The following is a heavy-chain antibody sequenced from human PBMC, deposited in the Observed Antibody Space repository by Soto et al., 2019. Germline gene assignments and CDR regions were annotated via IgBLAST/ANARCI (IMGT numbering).Heavy chain of an antibody. J-gene: IGHJ3*02. V-gene: IGHV4-59*01. CDR3: ARALRYFDWGKDLLGAFDI. Sequence: SETLSLTCTVSGGSISSYYWSWIRQPPGKGLEWIGYIYYSGSTNYNPSLKSRVTISVDTSKNRFSLKLSSVTAADTAVYYCARALRYFDWGKDLLGAFDIWGQGTMVTVSS. CDR2: IYYSGST. CDR1: GGSISSYY. D-gene: IGHD3-9*01.